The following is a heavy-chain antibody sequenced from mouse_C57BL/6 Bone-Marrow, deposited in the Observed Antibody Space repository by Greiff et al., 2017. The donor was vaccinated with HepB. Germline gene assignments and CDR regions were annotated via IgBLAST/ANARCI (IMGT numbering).Heavy chain of an antibody. CDR2: IRNKANGYTT. Sequence: EVNLVESGGGLVQPGGSLSLSCAASGFTFTDYYMSWVRQPPGKALEWLGFIRNKANGYTTEYSASVKGRFTISRDNSQSILYLQMNALRAEDSATYYCARSYTYFDYWGQGTTLTVSS. CDR1: GFTFTDYY. CDR3: ARSYTYFDY. V-gene: IGHV7-3*01. J-gene: IGHJ2*01.